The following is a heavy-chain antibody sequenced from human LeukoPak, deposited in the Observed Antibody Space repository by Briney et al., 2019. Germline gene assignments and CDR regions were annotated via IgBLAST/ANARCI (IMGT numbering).Heavy chain of an antibody. Sequence: SETLSLTCTVSGGSISGYYWSWIRQPPGKGLEWIGSIYNSGSTYYNPSLKSRLTILPDTFNNQFSLRLTSVTAADAAVYYCARARDDFWSSYLRRHAFDIWGQGTMVTVSS. J-gene: IGHJ3*02. CDR3: ARARDDFWSSYLRRHAFDI. V-gene: IGHV4-4*09. CDR1: GGSISGYY. CDR2: IYNSGST. D-gene: IGHD3-3*01.